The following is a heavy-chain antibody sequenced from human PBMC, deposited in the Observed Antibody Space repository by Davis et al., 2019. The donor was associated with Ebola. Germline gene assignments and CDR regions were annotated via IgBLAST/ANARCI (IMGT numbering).Heavy chain of an antibody. Sequence: GGSLRLSCAASGFTFSSYGMHWVRQAPGKGLEWVAVIWYDGSNKYYADSVKGRSTISRDNAKNSLYLQMNSLRAEDTAVYYCATDTAMVYYYGMDVWGQGTTVTVSS. CDR3: ATDTAMVYYYGMDV. CDR1: GFTFSSYG. D-gene: IGHD5-18*01. J-gene: IGHJ6*02. V-gene: IGHV3-33*03. CDR2: IWYDGSNK.